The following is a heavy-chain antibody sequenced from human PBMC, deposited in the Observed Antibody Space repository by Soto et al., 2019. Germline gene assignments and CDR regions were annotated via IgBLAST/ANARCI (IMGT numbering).Heavy chain of an antibody. CDR3: AKALDYDSSGYYYFDY. V-gene: IGHV3-9*01. D-gene: IGHD3-22*01. J-gene: IGHJ4*02. CDR1: GFTFDDYA. CDR2: ISWNSGSI. Sequence: SLRLSCAASGFTFDDYAMHWVRQAPVKGLEWVSSISWNSGSIAYADSVKGRFTISRDNAKNSLFLQMSSLRPEDTALYYCAKALDYDSSGYYYFDYWGQGTLVTVSS.